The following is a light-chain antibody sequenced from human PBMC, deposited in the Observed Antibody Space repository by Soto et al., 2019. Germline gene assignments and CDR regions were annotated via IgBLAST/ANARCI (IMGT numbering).Light chain of an antibody. CDR2: SNN. CDR1: SSNIGSNT. CDR3: AACDDSLNGVV. Sequence: QSALTQPPSASGTPGQRVTISCSGSSSNIGSNTVNWYQQLPGTAPKLLIYSNNQRPSGVPDRFSGSKSGTSASLAISGLQSEDEADYHCAACDDSLNGVVFGGGTKLTVL. V-gene: IGLV1-44*01. J-gene: IGLJ2*01.